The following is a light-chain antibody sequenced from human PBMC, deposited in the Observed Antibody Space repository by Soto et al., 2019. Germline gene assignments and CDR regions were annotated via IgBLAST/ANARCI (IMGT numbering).Light chain of an antibody. CDR2: GAS. CDR3: QQYGNSPWT. V-gene: IGKV3-20*01. CDR1: QSVSSSY. Sequence: EIVLTQSPGTLSLSPGERATLSCRASQSVSSSYLAWYQQKPGQAPRLLIYGASSRATGIPDRFSGSGSGTDLTITVSRLEPEDCEVYDCQQYGNSPWTFGQGTKVDIK. J-gene: IGKJ1*01.